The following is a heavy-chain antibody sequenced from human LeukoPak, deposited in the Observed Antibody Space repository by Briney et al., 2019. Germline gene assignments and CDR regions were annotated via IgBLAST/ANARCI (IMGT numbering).Heavy chain of an antibody. Sequence: GGSLRLSCAASGFTFSNYAMSWVRQGPGKGLEWVSAISGSGTSTYYADSMKGRFTISRDNFMNTLYLEMNSLRAEDTAVYYCAKGGPYYYDSSGYYYFDSWGQGTLVTVSS. CDR2: ISGSGTST. CDR1: GFTFSNYA. J-gene: IGHJ4*02. D-gene: IGHD3-22*01. V-gene: IGHV3-23*01. CDR3: AKGGPYYYDSSGYYYFDS.